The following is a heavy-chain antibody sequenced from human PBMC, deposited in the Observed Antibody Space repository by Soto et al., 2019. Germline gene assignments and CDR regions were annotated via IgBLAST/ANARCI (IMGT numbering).Heavy chain of an antibody. D-gene: IGHD6-13*01. Sequence: QVQLVQSGSEVKKPGSSVRVSCKTSGDTFSIYTISWVRQAPGQGLEWMGRVLPFLDITSYSQRFQGRVTITADRSTTRAYMELTSLRSEDTAVYYCARDRDNSNWPNFDSWGQGTLVTVSS. V-gene: IGHV1-69*02. CDR2: VLPFLDIT. CDR3: ARDRDNSNWPNFDS. J-gene: IGHJ4*02. CDR1: GDTFSIYT.